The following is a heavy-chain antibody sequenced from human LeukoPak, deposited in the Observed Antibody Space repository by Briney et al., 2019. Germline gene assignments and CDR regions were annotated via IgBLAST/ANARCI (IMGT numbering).Heavy chain of an antibody. CDR2: IYYSGST. CDR3: AREDYYDRSGHYLQ. Sequence: SETLTLTCTVSGGSISSSSYYWGRIRQPPGKGLEWIGSIYYSGSTYYNSSHKSRVTISVDTSKNQFSLKLSAVTAADTAVYYCAREDYYDRSGHYLQWGQGPRVSVS. CDR1: GGSISSSSYY. J-gene: IGHJ4*02. D-gene: IGHD3-22*01. V-gene: IGHV4-39*01.